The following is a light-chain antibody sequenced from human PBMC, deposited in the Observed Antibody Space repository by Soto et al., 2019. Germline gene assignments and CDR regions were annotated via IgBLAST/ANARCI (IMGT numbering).Light chain of an antibody. CDR1: QGISSY. CDR2: AAS. V-gene: IGKV1-9*01. CDR3: HQYDGSPIT. Sequence: DIQMTQSPSSLSASVGDRVTITCRASQGISSYLAWYQQKPGKVPKLLIYAASTLQSGVPSRFRGSGSGTDFTLTISSLQPEDYAVYYCHQYDGSPITFGQGTRLEIK. J-gene: IGKJ5*01.